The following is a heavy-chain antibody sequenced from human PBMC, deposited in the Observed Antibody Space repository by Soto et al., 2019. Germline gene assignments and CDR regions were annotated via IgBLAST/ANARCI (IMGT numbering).Heavy chain of an antibody. J-gene: IGHJ4*02. V-gene: IGHV1-69*02. Sequence: ASVKVSCKASGGTFSSYTISWVRQAPGQGLEWMGRIIPILGIANYAQKFQGRVTITADKSTSTAYMELSSLRSEDTAVYYCSRGGTYYYGSGRPIMGYWIQGTLVTVSS. CDR2: IIPILGIA. CDR3: SRGGTYYYGSGRPIMGY. CDR1: GGTFSSYT. D-gene: IGHD3-10*01.